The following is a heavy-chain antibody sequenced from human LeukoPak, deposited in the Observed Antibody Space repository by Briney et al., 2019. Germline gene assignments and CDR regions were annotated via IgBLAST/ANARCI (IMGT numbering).Heavy chain of an antibody. D-gene: IGHD3-9*01. Sequence: SETLSLTCTVSGGSISSSSYYWGWIRQPPGKGLEWIGSIYYSGSTYYNPSLKSRVTISVDTSKNQFSLKLSSVTAADTVVYYCARQFPYYDILTGYYHALDAFDIWGQGTMVTVSS. V-gene: IGHV4-39*01. J-gene: IGHJ3*02. CDR2: IYYSGST. CDR3: ARQFPYYDILTGYYHALDAFDI. CDR1: GGSISSSSYY.